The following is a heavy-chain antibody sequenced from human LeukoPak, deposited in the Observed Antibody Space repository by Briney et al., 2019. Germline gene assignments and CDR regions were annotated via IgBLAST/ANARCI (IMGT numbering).Heavy chain of an antibody. V-gene: IGHV3-23*01. CDR2: ISARGGST. D-gene: IGHD3-22*01. J-gene: IGHJ5*02. CDR3: ARDLGQYYDTSDNWFDP. CDR1: GFTFSSYG. Sequence: GGSLRLSCAASGFTFSSYGMSWVRQAPGKGLEWVSGISARGGSTYHTDSVKGRFTISRDNAKNTLNLQMNSLRAEDTAVYYCARDLGQYYDTSDNWFDPWGQGTLVTVSS.